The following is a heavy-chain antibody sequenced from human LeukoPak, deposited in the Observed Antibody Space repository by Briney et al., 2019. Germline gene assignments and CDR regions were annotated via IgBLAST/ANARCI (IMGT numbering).Heavy chain of an antibody. J-gene: IGHJ4*02. CDR1: GYTFTSYY. V-gene: IGHV1-46*01. CDR3: ARNPGSQYSSSWTIDY. D-gene: IGHD6-13*01. CDR2: INPSGGST. Sequence: ASVKVSCKASGYTFTSYYMHWVRQAPGQGLEWMGIINPSGGSTSYAQKFQGRVTMTRDTSTSTVYMELSSLRSDDTAVYYCARNPGSQYSSSWTIDYWGQGTLVTVSS.